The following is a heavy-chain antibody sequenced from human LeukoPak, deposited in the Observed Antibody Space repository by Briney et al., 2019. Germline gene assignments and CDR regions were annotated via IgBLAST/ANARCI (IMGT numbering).Heavy chain of an antibody. V-gene: IGHV4-30-4*07. D-gene: IGHD5-12*01. CDR1: GGSISSGAYS. Sequence: SETLSLTCDVSGGSISSGAYSWSWIRQPPGKALEWIGYIYYSGGTYYNPSLKSRVTISVDTSKNQFSLQLSSVTTADTAVYYCASHSGGYAYWGQGTLVTVSS. CDR3: ASHSGGYAY. CDR2: IYYSGGT. J-gene: IGHJ4*02.